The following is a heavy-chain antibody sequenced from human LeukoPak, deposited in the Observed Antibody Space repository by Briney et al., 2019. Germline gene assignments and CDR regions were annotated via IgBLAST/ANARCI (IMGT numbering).Heavy chain of an antibody. Sequence: PSETLSLTCTVSGGSISSYYWSWIRQPPGKGLEWIGYIYYRGSTNYDPSLKSRVTISVDTSKNQFSLELSSVTAADTAVYYCATLDTAMVPGAFDYWGQGTLVTVSS. CDR1: GGSISSYY. CDR3: ATLDTAMVPGAFDY. V-gene: IGHV4-59*01. CDR2: IYYRGST. D-gene: IGHD5-18*01. J-gene: IGHJ4*02.